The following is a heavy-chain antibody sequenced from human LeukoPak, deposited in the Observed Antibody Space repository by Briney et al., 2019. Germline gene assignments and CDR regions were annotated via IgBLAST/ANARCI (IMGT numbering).Heavy chain of an antibody. V-gene: IGHV3-30*04. D-gene: IGHD1-26*01. CDR2: ISYDGSNK. CDR3: AKDGDTMSGTYYYDMDV. CDR1: GFTFNTY. J-gene: IGHJ6*03. Sequence: PGGSLRLSCAASGFTFNTYMHWVRQAPGKGLEWVALISYDGSNKYFADSVRGRFTISRDNSMDTLYLQMNSLRAEDTAVYYCAKDGDTMSGTYYYDMDVWGKGTTVTIS.